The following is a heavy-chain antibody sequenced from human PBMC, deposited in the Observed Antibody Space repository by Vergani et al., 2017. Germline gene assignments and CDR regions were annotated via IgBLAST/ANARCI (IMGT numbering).Heavy chain of an antibody. CDR2: INHSGST. D-gene: IGHD3-10*01. CDR3: ARGQDYYGSGRGFDY. Sequence: QVQLQESGPGLVKPSETLSLTCTVSGGSVSSGSYYWSWIRQPPGKGLEWIGEINHSGSTNYNPSLKSRVTISVDTSKNQFSLKLSSVTAADTAVYYCARGQDYYGSGRGFDYWGQGTLVTVSS. CDR1: GGSVSSGSYY. J-gene: IGHJ4*02. V-gene: IGHV4-61*01.